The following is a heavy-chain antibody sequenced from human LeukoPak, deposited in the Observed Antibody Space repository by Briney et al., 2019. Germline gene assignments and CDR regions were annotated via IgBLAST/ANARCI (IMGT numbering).Heavy chain of an antibody. CDR3: ARFSSEWAPDY. D-gene: IGHD1-26*01. V-gene: IGHV1-8*02. CDR1: GYTFTRYD. Sequence: VASVKVSCKASGYTFTRYDIHWVRQATGQGLEWMGWMNPNSGNTGYAQKFQGRVTMTRNTSISTAYMELNSLRSEDTAVYYCARFSSEWAPDYWGQGTLVTVS. J-gene: IGHJ4*02. CDR2: MNPNSGNT.